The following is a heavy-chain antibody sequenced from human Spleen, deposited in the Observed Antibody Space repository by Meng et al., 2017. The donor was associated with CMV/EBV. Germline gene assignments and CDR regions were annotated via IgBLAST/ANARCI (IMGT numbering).Heavy chain of an antibody. CDR1: GGSISSSNW. CDR3: ARAIIAVAGTNYIDP. D-gene: IGHD6-19*01. Sequence: SETLSLTCAVSGGSISSSNWWSWVRQPPGKGLEWIGEIYHSGSTNYNPSLESRVTMSVDRSKNQFSLKLSSVTDADTAVYYCARAIIAVAGTNYIDPWGQGTLVTVSS. V-gene: IGHV4-4*02. J-gene: IGHJ5*02. CDR2: IYHSGST.